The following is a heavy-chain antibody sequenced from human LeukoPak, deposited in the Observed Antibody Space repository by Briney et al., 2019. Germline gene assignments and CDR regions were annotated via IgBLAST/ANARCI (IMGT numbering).Heavy chain of an antibody. CDR1: GFTFSTYS. CDR3: ARDFLYAFDI. CDR2: ISSDRSII. J-gene: IGHJ3*02. Sequence: GGSLRLSCAASGFTFSTYSMNWVRQAPGKGLEWVSYISSDRSIISYPDPVKGRFTISRDNAKNSLYLEMNSLRDEDTAVYYCARDFLYAFDIWGQGTMVTVSS. V-gene: IGHV3-48*02. D-gene: IGHD2/OR15-2a*01.